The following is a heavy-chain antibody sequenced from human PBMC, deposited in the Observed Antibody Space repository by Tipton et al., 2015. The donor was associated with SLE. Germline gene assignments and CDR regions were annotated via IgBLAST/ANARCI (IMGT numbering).Heavy chain of an antibody. J-gene: IGHJ6*02. V-gene: IGHV4-59*08. D-gene: IGHD3-22*01. Sequence: TLSLTCTVSGGSISSHYWSWIRQPPGKGLEWIGYIYYSGSTNYNPSLKSRVTISVDTSKNQFSLKLSSVTAADTAVYYCARHDNYYDTTGYPAGGMDVWGQGTTVTVSS. CDR1: GGSISSHY. CDR3: ARHDNYYDTTGYPAGGMDV. CDR2: IYYSGST.